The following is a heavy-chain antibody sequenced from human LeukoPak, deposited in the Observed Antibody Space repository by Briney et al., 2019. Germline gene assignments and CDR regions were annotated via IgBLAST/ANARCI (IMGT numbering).Heavy chain of an antibody. CDR1: GGTFISYA. CDR3: ARSARMSSWYAFDY. CDR2: IIPIFGTA. J-gene: IGHJ4*02. Sequence: SVKVSCKASGGTFISYAISWVRQAPEQGLEWMGGIIPIFGTANYAQKFQGRVTITADESTSTAYMELSSLRSEDTAVYYCARSARMSSWYAFDYWGQGTLVTVSS. D-gene: IGHD6-13*01. V-gene: IGHV1-69*13.